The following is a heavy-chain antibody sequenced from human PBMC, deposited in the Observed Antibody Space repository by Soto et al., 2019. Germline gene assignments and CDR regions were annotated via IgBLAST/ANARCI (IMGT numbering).Heavy chain of an antibody. V-gene: IGHV4-34*01. CDR2: INHSGST. D-gene: IGHD5-12*01. CDR3: ARVSSGYEYYYYGMDV. J-gene: IGHJ6*02. CDR1: GGSFSGYY. Sequence: SETLSLTCAVYGGSFSGYYWSWIRQPPGKGLEWIGEINHSGSTNYNPSVKSRVTISVDTYKNQFSPKLSSVTAADTAVYYCARVSSGYEYYYYGMDVWGQGTTVTISS.